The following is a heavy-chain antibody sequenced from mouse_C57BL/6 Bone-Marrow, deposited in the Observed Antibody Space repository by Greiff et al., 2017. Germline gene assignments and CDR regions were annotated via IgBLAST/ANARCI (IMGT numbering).Heavy chain of an antibody. CDR3: TSTTVRAMDY. CDR2: IDPENGDT. V-gene: IGHV14-4*01. Sequence: DVKLVESGAELVRPGASVKLSCPASGFNIKDDYMHWVKQRPEQGLEWSGWIDPENGDTEYASKFQGKATITADTSSNTAYLQLSSLTSEDTAVYYCTSTTVRAMDYWGQGTSVTVSS. J-gene: IGHJ4*01. D-gene: IGHD1-1*01. CDR1: GFNIKDDY.